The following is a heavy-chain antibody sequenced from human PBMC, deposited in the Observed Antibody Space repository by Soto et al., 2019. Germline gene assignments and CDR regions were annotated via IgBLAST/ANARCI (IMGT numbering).Heavy chain of an antibody. J-gene: IGHJ4*02. V-gene: IGHV1-69*01. CDR2: INPRFNST. Sequence: QVQLVQSGAEVKKPGSSVKVSCEAPGGTFDHAAITWVRQAPGQGLEWMGGINPRFNSTHYAQKFQGRVTITADAATSTAFMELRRLRSDDTAVYYCARQIFAADYWGQGTLLIVSS. CDR3: ARQIFAADY. D-gene: IGHD3-9*01. CDR1: GGTFDHAA.